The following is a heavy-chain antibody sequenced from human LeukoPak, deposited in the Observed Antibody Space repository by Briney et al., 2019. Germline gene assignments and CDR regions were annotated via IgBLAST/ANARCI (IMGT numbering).Heavy chain of an antibody. D-gene: IGHD3-22*01. CDR2: IWYDGINK. Sequence: PGRSLRLSCAASGFTFSNYGMHWVRQTPGKGLEWVAVIWYDGINKYYADSVKGRFTISRDNSKNTLYLQMNSLRAEDTAVYYCARGSHYSDTSGLPPEYWGQGTLVTVSS. CDR3: ARGSHYSDTSGLPPEY. J-gene: IGHJ4*02. CDR1: GFTFSNYG. V-gene: IGHV3-33*01.